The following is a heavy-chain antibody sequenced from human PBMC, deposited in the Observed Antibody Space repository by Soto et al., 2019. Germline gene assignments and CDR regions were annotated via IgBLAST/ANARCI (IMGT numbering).Heavy chain of an antibody. CDR2: IYYSGST. J-gene: IGHJ5*02. V-gene: IGHV4-39*01. CDR1: GRSISSSSYY. Sequence: SETLSLTCTVSGRSISSSSYYWGWIRPPPGKGLEWIGSIYYSGSTYYNPSLKSRVTISVDTSKNQFSLKLSSVTAADTAVYYCARHEAYYYDSSGYYPNWFDPWGQGTLVTVSS. D-gene: IGHD3-22*01. CDR3: ARHEAYYYDSSGYYPNWFDP.